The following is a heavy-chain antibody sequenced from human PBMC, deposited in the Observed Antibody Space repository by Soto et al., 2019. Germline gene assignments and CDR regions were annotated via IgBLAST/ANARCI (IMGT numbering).Heavy chain of an antibody. V-gene: IGHV3-23*01. D-gene: IGHD3-3*01. CDR3: AKDKTKYYDFWSGPSQYYYYMDV. J-gene: IGHJ6*03. CDR1: GFTFSSYA. Sequence: GGSLRLSCAASGFTFSSYAMSWVRQAPGKGLEWVSAISGSGGSTYYADSVKGRFTISRDNSKNTLYLQMNSLRAEDTAVYYCAKDKTKYYDFWSGPSQYYYYMDVWGKGTTVTVSS. CDR2: ISGSGGST.